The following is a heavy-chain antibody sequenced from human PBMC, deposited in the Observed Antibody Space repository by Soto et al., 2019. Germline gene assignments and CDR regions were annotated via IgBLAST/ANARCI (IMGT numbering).Heavy chain of an antibody. J-gene: IGHJ4*02. CDR2: ISYDGSNK. V-gene: IGHV3-30-3*01. D-gene: IGHD3-22*01. CDR1: GFTFSSYA. Sequence: LRLSCAASGFTFSSYAMHWVRQAPGKGLEWVAVISYDGSNKYYADSVKGRFTISRDNSKNTLYPQMNSLRAEDTAVYYCARYYYDSSGYYPNSNYFDYWGQGTLVTVSS. CDR3: ARYYYDSSGYYPNSNYFDY.